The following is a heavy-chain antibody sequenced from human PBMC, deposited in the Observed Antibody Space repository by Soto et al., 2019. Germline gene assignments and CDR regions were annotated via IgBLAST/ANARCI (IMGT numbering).Heavy chain of an antibody. Sequence: EVQLVESGGGLVQPGGSLRLSCAASGFTFSSYWMHWVRQAPGKGLVWVSRINSDGSSTSYADSVKGRFTIPRDNAKNTRYQQMTSLSGADAAVYSCARDRAARSWGQGTLVTVSS. D-gene: IGHD6-6*01. CDR3: ARDRAARS. J-gene: IGHJ5*02. V-gene: IGHV3-74*01. CDR2: INSDGSST. CDR1: GFTFSSYW.